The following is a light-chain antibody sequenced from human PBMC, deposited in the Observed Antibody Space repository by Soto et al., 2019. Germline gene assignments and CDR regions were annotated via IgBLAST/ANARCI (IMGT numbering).Light chain of an antibody. CDR2: DAS. J-gene: IGKJ4*01. CDR1: QSISSW. V-gene: IGKV1-5*01. Sequence: DIQMTQSPSTLSASVGDRVTITCRASQSISSWLAWYQQKPGKAPKLLIDDASSLESGVPSRFSGSGSGTEFTLTISSLQPDDFATYYCQQYNSYPHTFGGGTKVEIK. CDR3: QQYNSYPHT.